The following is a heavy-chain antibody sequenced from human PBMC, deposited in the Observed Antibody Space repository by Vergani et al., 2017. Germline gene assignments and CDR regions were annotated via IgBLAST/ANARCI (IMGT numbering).Heavy chain of an antibody. CDR3: ARGHDSSGYYYDY. CDR1: GGSISSGGYS. Sequence: MERKEKGVGLVKPSQTLSLTCAVSGGSISSGGYSWSWIRQPPGKGLEWIGYIYHSGSTYYNPSLKSRVTISVDRSKNQFSLKLSSVTAADTAVYYCARGHDSSGYYYDYWGQGTLVTVSS. D-gene: IGHD3-22*01. CDR2: IYHSGST. V-gene: IGHV4-30-2*01. J-gene: IGHJ4*02.